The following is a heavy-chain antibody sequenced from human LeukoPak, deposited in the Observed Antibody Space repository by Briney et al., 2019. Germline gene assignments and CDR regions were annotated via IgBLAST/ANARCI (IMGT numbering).Heavy chain of an antibody. CDR3: ARVGMATRGFDC. Sequence: SETLSLTCTVSGGSISSYYWSWIRQPPGKGLEWIGYIYYSGSTYYNPSLKSRVTISVDASRNQFSLKLISVTAADTAVYYCARVGMATRGFDCWGQGTLVTVSS. CDR2: IYYSGST. V-gene: IGHV4-59*08. D-gene: IGHD5-24*01. J-gene: IGHJ4*02. CDR1: GGSISSYY.